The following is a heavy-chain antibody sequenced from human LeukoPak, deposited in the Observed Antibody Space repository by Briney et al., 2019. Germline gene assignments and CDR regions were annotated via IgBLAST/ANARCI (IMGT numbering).Heavy chain of an antibody. CDR3: AKHYMGSSYNHGLDC. Sequence: PSETLSLTCNVSGDSFSIYYWSWIRQPAGKGLEWIGRIYTSGSTNYNPSLKSRVTMSVDTSKNQFSLGLSSVTAADTALYYCAKHYMGSSYNHGLDCWGQGTLVTVSS. J-gene: IGHJ4*02. CDR2: IYTSGST. CDR1: GDSFSIYY. V-gene: IGHV4-4*07. D-gene: IGHD3-10*01.